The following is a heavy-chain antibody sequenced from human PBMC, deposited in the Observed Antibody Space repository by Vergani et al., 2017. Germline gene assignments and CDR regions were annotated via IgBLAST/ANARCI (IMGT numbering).Heavy chain of an antibody. D-gene: IGHD3-10*01. CDR3: ARDQGAYGSGVSGWFDP. CDR1: GFTFSSYE. V-gene: IGHV3-48*03. J-gene: IGHJ5*02. Sequence: EVQLVESGGGLVQPGGSLRLSCAASGFTFSSYEMNWVRQAPGKGLEWVSYISSSGSTIYYADSVKGRFTISRDNAKNSLYLQMNSLRAEDTAVYYCARDQGAYGSGVSGWFDPWGQGTLVTVSS. CDR2: ISSSGSTI.